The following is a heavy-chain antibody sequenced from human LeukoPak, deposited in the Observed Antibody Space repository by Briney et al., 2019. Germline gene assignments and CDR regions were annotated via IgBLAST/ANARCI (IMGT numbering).Heavy chain of an antibody. CDR3: TTDLSQGYDFWSGYHDY. D-gene: IGHD3-3*01. CDR2: IKSKTDGGTT. Sequence: GGSLRLSCAASGFTFSNAWMSWVRQAPGKGLEWVGRIKSKTDGGTTDYAAPVKGRFTISRDDSKNTLYLQMNSLKTEDTAVYYCTTDLSQGYDFWSGYHDYWGQGTLVTVSS. J-gene: IGHJ4*02. V-gene: IGHV3-15*01. CDR1: GFTFSNAW.